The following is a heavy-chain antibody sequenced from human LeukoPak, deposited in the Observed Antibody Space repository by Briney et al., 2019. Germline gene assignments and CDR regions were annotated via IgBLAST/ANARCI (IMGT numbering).Heavy chain of an antibody. CDR2: IKQDGSEK. J-gene: IGHJ4*02. V-gene: IGHV3-7*03. CDR3: AKGRGFRVWDPWDN. CDR1: GFTFSRYW. Sequence: GGSLRLSCAASGFTFSRYWMTWVRQAPGKGLEWVANIKQDGSEKYYVDSVKGRFTISRDNSKNTLFLEMNSLRVEDTAVYYCAKGRGFRVWDPWDNWGQGTLITVSS. D-gene: IGHD3-16*01.